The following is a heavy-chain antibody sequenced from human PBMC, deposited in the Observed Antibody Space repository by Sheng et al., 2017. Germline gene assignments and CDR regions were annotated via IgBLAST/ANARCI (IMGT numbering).Heavy chain of an antibody. CDR1: GFTFSSYG. Sequence: QVQLVESGGGVVQPGRSLRLSCAASGFTFSSYGMHWVRQAPGKGLEWVAVISYDGSNKYYADSVKGRFTISRDNSKNTLYLQMNSLRADDTAIYYCAKVGRGTTWGGMDVWGQGTTVTVSS. J-gene: IGHJ6*02. CDR2: ISYDGSNK. D-gene: IGHD3-10*01. V-gene: IGHV3-30*18. CDR3: AKVGRGTTWGGMDV.